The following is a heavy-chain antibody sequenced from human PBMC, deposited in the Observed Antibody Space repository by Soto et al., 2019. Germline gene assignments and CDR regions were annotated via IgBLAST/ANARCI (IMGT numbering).Heavy chain of an antibody. CDR2: IKQDGSDK. Sequence: LLLSCAASGFTFISYWMGWVRQAPGNWLEWLANIKQDGSDKYYVDSVKGRFTISRDNTKNSLYLQMNSLRAEDTAVYYCARDRCPSNSCFFGYWGHVTLVSVS. J-gene: IGHJ4*01. V-gene: IGHV3-7*03. CDR1: GFTFISYW. CDR3: ARDRCPSNSCFFGY. D-gene: IGHD2-2*01.